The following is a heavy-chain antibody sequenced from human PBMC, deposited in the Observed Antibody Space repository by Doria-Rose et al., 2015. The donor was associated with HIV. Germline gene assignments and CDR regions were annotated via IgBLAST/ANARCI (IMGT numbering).Heavy chain of an antibody. CDR3: ARIKSSRWYHKYYFDF. V-gene: IGHV2-26*01. D-gene: IGHD6-13*01. Sequence: QVQLVQSGPVLVKPTETLTLTCTVSGVSLSSPGMGVSWIRQPPGKALEWLANTFSDDARSYKTYMKSRLIISRGTSKSQVVLAMTDMDPVDTATYYCARIKSSRWYHKYYFDFWGQGTLVIVSA. CDR1: GVSLSSPGMG. CDR2: TFSDDAR. J-gene: IGHJ4*02.